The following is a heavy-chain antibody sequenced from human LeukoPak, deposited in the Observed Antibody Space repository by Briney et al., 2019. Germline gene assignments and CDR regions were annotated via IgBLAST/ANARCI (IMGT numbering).Heavy chain of an antibody. Sequence: GGSLRLSCAASGFTFSSYSMNWVRQAPGKGLEWVSYISSSSSTIYYADSVKGRFTISRDNAKNSLYLQMNSLRAEDTAVYYCARDWDRSMNLGGCDAFDIWGQGTMVTVSS. D-gene: IGHD2/OR15-2a*01. J-gene: IGHJ3*02. CDR2: ISSSSSTI. CDR1: GFTFSSYS. CDR3: ARDWDRSMNLGGCDAFDI. V-gene: IGHV3-48*01.